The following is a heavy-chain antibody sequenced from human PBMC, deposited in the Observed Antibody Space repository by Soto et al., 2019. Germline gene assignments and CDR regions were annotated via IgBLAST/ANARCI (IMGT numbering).Heavy chain of an antibody. V-gene: IGHV3-30*18. CDR3: AKERYCSGGSCSHFDY. CDR2: ISYDGSNK. CDR1: GFTFIRYG. J-gene: IGHJ4*02. Sequence: QVQLVESGGGVVQPGRSLRLSCAASGFTFIRYGMHWVRQAPGKGLEGVAVISYDGSNKYYADSVKGRFTISRDNSKNTLYLQMSSLRAEDTAVYYCAKERYCSGGSCSHFDYWGQGTMVTVSS. D-gene: IGHD2-15*01.